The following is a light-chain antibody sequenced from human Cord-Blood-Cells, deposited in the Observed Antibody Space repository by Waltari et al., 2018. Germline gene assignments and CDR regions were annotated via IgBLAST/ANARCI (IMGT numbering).Light chain of an antibody. Sequence: QSALTQPPSASGSPGQSVTISCTGTSSDVGGYNHVSCYQQHPGKAPKLMIYDVSKRPSGVPDRFSGSKSGNTASLTVSGLQAEDEADYYCSSYAGSNNFVVFGGGTKLTVL. CDR3: SSYAGSNNFVV. J-gene: IGLJ2*01. V-gene: IGLV2-8*01. CDR1: SSDVGGYNH. CDR2: DVS.